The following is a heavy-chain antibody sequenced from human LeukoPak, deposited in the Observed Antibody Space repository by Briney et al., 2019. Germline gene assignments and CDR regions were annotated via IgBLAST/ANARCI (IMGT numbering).Heavy chain of an antibody. D-gene: IGHD3-16*01. CDR2: ISSSSTI. CDR1: GFTFSSYS. CDR3: AREFTDP. V-gene: IGHV3-48*02. Sequence: GGSLRLSCAASGFTFSSYSLNWVRQAPGKGLEWVSYISSSSTIYYADSVKGRFTTSRDNAKNSLYLQMNSLRDEDTAVYYCAREFTDPWGQGTLVTVSS. J-gene: IGHJ5*02.